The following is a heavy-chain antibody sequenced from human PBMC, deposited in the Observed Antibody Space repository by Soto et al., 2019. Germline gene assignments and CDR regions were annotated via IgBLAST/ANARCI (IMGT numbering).Heavy chain of an antibody. CDR1: GYTFTGYY. CDR2: VNPNSGGT. D-gene: IGHD3-22*01. Sequence: ASVKVSCKASGYTFTGYYMHWVRQAPGQGLEWMGWVNPNSGGTNYAQKFQGRVTMTRDTSISTAYMELSRLRSDDTAVYYCARDYYDSSGYYYYYYGMDVWGQGTTVTVSS. J-gene: IGHJ6*02. CDR3: ARDYYDSSGYYYYYYGMDV. V-gene: IGHV1-2*02.